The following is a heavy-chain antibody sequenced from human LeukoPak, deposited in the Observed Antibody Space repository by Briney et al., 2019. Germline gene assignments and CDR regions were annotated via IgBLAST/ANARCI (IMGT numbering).Heavy chain of an antibody. Sequence: SETLSLTCTVSGGSISSYYWSWIRQPPGKGLEWIGYIYYSGSTNYNPSLKSRVTISVDTSKNQFSLKLSSVTAADTAVYYCARVMTVRGVTPNYYYYGMDVWGQGTTVTVSS. CDR3: ARVMTVRGVTPNYYYYGMDV. CDR2: IYYSGST. CDR1: GGSISSYY. J-gene: IGHJ6*02. D-gene: IGHD3-10*01. V-gene: IGHV4-59*01.